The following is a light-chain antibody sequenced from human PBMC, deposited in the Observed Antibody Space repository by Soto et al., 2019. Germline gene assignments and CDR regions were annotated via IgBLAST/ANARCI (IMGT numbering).Light chain of an antibody. CDR3: QQRVSWPPWT. CDR2: DSS. J-gene: IGKJ1*01. CDR1: QRVRGY. V-gene: IGKV3-11*01. Sequence: EIVLTQSPATLSLSPGERATLSCRASQRVRGYLAWYQQKPGQAPRLLIYDSSNRATGIPARFSGSGSGTDFTLTISSLEPEDFAVYYCQQRVSWPPWTFGQGTKVEIK.